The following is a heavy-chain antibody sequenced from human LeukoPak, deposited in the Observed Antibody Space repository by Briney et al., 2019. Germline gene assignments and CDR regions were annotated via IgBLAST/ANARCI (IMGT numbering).Heavy chain of an antibody. V-gene: IGHV3-23*01. CDR3: AKEGGVYFDY. Sequence: SCKASGYTFTSYAMSWVRQAPGKGLEWVSAISGSGGSTYYADSVKGRFTISRDNSKNTLYLQMNSLRAEDTAVYYCAKEGGVYFDYWGQGTLVTVSS. J-gene: IGHJ4*02. CDR1: GYTFTSYA. D-gene: IGHD1-26*01. CDR2: ISGSGGST.